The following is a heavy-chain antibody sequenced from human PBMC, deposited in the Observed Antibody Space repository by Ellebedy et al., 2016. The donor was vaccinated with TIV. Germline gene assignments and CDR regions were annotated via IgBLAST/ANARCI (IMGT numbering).Heavy chain of an antibody. Sequence: ASVKVSCXASGYTFTSYAMHWVRQAPGQRLEWMGWINAGNGNTKYSQKFQGRVTITRDTSASTAYMELSSLRSEDTAVYYCARGRYYDILTGYYTSNYFDYWGQGTLVTVCS. J-gene: IGHJ4*02. V-gene: IGHV1-3*01. CDR1: GYTFTSYA. CDR2: INAGNGNT. CDR3: ARGRYYDILTGYYTSNYFDY. D-gene: IGHD3-9*01.